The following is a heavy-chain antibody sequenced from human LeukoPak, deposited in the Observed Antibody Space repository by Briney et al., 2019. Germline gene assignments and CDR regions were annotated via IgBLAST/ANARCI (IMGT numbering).Heavy chain of an antibody. V-gene: IGHV4-61*02. D-gene: IGHD5-18*01. CDR2: IYTSGST. CDR3: AKAGYSYGLSY. CDR1: GGSISSGTYY. Sequence: SETLSLTCSVSGGSISSGTYYWNWIRQPAGKGLEWIGRIYTSGSTSYNPSLKSRVTISVDTSKNQFSLRLSSVTAADTAVYYCAKAGYSYGLSYWGQGTLVTVSS. J-gene: IGHJ4*02.